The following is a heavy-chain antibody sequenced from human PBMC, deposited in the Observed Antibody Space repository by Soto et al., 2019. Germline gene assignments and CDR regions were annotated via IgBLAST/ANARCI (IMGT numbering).Heavy chain of an antibody. CDR2: INHSGST. CDR1: GGSFSGYS. D-gene: IGHD5-12*01. J-gene: IGHJ4*02. Sequence: PSETLSLTCAVYGGSFSGYSWNWIRQPPGKGLEWIGEINHSGSTNYNPSLKSRVTISLDTSKNQSSLRLTSLTAADTAVYFCARAPQIVAMGRPFDYWGQGILVTVSS. CDR3: ARAPQIVAMGRPFDY. V-gene: IGHV4-34*01.